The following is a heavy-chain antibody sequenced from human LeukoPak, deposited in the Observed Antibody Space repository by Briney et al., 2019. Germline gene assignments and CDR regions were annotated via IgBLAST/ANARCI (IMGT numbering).Heavy chain of an antibody. J-gene: IGHJ3*02. V-gene: IGHV4-30-2*01. CDR3: ARWYSGGCDAFDI. D-gene: IGHD6-19*01. CDR2: KYPTGGA. CDR1: GASVSTRGFC. Sequence: SETLSLTCTVSGASVSTRGFCLHWIRQPPGKGLEWLGCKYPTGGAYYNPSLKSRLAISVDWSNNQFSLKLSSVTAADTAVYYCARWYSGGCDAFDIWGQGTMVTVSS.